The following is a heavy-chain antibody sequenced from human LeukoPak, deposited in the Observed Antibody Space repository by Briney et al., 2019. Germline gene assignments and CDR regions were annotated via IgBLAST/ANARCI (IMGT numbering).Heavy chain of an antibody. D-gene: IGHD6-19*01. CDR1: GYTPTELS. J-gene: IGHJ4*02. Sequence: ASVKVFCKVSGYTPTELSMHWVRQAPGKGLEWMGGFDPEDGETIYAQKFQGRVTMTEDTSTDTAYMELSSLRSEDTAVYYCATPFISGWATFDYWGQGTLVTVSS. CDR3: ATPFISGWATFDY. CDR2: FDPEDGET. V-gene: IGHV1-24*01.